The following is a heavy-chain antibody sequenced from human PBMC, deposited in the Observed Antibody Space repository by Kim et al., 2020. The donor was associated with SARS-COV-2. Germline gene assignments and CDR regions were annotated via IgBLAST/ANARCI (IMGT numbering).Heavy chain of an antibody. V-gene: IGHV3-7*01. CDR1: GFSFSSYC. D-gene: IGHD3-16*01. CDR3: ARGGRVYHPNYFDN. J-gene: IGHJ4*02. CDR2: IKQDGSEK. Sequence: GGSLRLSCAASGFSFSSYCMSWVRQAPGKGLEWVATIKQDGSEKYVDPVKGRFTISGDNAKNSLNLQMNSLRAEDTVVYYWARGGRVYHPNYFDNRGQG.